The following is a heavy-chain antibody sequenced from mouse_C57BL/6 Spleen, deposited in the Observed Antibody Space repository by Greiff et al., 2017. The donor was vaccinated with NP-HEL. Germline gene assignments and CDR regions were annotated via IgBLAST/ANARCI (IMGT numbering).Heavy chain of an antibody. CDR1: GYTFTSYW. CDR2: IYPGSGSN. J-gene: IGHJ3*01. D-gene: IGHD1-2*01. CDR3: ARTLLRAFAY. V-gene: IGHV1-55*01. Sequence: QVQLQQPGAELVKPGASVKMSCKASGYTFTSYWITWVKQRAGQGLEWIGDIYPGSGSNNYNGKFKSKATLTVDTSSRTAYMQLSSLTSEDSAVYYCARTLLRAFAYWGQGTLVTVSA.